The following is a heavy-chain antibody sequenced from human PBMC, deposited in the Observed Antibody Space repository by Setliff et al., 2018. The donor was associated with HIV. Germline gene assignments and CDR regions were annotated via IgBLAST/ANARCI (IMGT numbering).Heavy chain of an antibody. V-gene: IGHV1-69*06. J-gene: IGHJ3*01. D-gene: IGHD3-3*01. Sequence: SVKVSCKASGGTFSSYAFHWVRQAPGQGLEWMGRIIPIFGTANYAQKFQDRVTITADTSTSIAYMELSSLRSEDTAVYYCASRRSTLFGVVINDGLDFWGQGTMVTVSS. CDR3: ASRRSTLFGVVINDGLDF. CDR2: IIPIFGTA. CDR1: GGTFSSYA.